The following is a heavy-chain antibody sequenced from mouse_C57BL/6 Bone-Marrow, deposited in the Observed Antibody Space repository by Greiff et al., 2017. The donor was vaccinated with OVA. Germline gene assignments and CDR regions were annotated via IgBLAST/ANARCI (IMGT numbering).Heavy chain of an antibody. CDR2: IFPGSGSN. CDR1: GYTFTSHW. J-gene: IGHJ4*01. V-gene: IGHV1-56*01. Sequence: QVQLQQSGPELVRPGASVKISCKAPGYTFTSHWMQWVRQRPGQGLEWIGEIFPGSGSNYYNEKFKGKATLTVDTSSSTAYLQLSSLTSEDSAVYFCASQGGYDGFPYAMDYWGQGTSVTVSS. CDR3: ASQGGYDGFPYAMDY. D-gene: IGHD2-3*01.